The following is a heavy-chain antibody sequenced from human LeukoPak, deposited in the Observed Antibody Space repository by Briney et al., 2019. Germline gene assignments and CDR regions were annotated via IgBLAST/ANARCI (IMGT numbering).Heavy chain of an antibody. V-gene: IGHV4-34*01. CDR1: GGSFSGYY. CDR2: INHSGST. J-gene: IGHJ2*01. D-gene: IGHD3-10*01. Sequence: SETLSLTCAVYGGSFSGYYWSWIRQPPGKGLEWIGEINHSGSTNYNPSLKSRVTISVDTSKNQFSLKLSSVAAADTAVYYCARGAVITMVRGVIPLFWYFDLWGRVTLVNV. CDR3: ARGAVITMVRGVIPLFWYFDL.